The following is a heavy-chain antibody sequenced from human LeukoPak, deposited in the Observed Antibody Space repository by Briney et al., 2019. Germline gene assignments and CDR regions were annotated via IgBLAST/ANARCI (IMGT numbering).Heavy chain of an antibody. Sequence: PSETLSLTCTVSGGSIRSYYWSWIRQPPGKGLEWIGYIYYSGSTNYNPSLKSRVPISVDTSKNQFSLKLSSVTAADTAVYYCARMGDCSSTSCTPRYYYYGMDVWGKGTTVTVSS. CDR3: ARMGDCSSTSCTPRYYYYGMDV. V-gene: IGHV4-59*01. J-gene: IGHJ6*04. CDR2: IYYSGST. CDR1: GGSIRSYY. D-gene: IGHD2-2*01.